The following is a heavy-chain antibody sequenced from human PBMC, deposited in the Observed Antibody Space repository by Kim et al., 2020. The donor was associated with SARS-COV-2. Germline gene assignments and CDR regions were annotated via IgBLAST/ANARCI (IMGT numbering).Heavy chain of an antibody. D-gene: IGHD2-8*02. V-gene: IGHV4-39*01. CDR2: IYYSGST. J-gene: IGHJ4*02. CDR1: GGSISSSSYY. CDR3: ARHGGRSIVLVVYAAYFDY. Sequence: SETLSLTCTVSGGSISSSSYYWGWIRQPPGKGLEWIGSIYYSGSTYYNPSLKSRVTISVDTSKNQFSLKLSSVTAADTAVYYCARHGGRSIVLVVYAAYFDYWGQGTLVPVSS.